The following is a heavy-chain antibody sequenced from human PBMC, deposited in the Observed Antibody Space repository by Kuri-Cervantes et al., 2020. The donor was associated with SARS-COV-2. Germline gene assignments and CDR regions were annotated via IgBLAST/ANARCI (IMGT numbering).Heavy chain of an antibody. CDR1: GFTFSSYG. D-gene: IGHD6-13*01. Sequence: GESLKISCAASGFTFSSYGMHWVRQAPGKGLEWVAVISYDGSNKYYADSVKGRFTISRDNSKNTLYLQMNSLRAEGTAVYYCASRYSSSWYAVDYWGQGTLVTVSS. V-gene: IGHV3-30*03. J-gene: IGHJ4*02. CDR3: ASRYSSSWYAVDY. CDR2: ISYDGSNK.